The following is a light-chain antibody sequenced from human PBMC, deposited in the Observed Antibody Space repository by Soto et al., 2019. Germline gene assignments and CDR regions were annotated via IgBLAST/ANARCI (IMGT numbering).Light chain of an antibody. J-gene: IGKJ5*01. CDR1: QTISSW. CDR3: QQSYNSPPIT. Sequence: IRMTQSPASFSASTGDRVTITCRASQTISSWLALYQQKPGKAPDLLIYDASRLAGGVPSRFRGSGSGTDFTLTISSLQPEDFATYYCQQSYNSPPITFGQGTRLEIK. V-gene: IGKV1-39*01. CDR2: DAS.